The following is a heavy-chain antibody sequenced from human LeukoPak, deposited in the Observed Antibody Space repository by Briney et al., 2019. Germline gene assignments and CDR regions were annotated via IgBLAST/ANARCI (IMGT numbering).Heavy chain of an antibody. J-gene: IGHJ3*02. CDR3: ARSRNYYDSSGYYPHDAFDI. V-gene: IGHV1-8*01. D-gene: IGHD3-22*01. CDR1: GYTFTSYD. CDR2: MNPDSGNT. Sequence: APVKVSCKASGYTFTSYDINWVRQATGQGLEWMGWMNPDSGNTGYAQKFQGRVTMTRNTSISTAYMELSSLRSEDTAVYYCARSRNYYDSSGYYPHDAFDIWGQGTMVTVSS.